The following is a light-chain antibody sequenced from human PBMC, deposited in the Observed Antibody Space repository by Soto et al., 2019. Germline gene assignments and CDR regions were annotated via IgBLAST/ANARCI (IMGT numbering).Light chain of an antibody. J-gene: IGLJ2*01. V-gene: IGLV1-40*01. Sequence: QAVLTQPPSVSGAPGLRVTISCTGSGSNIGAGYDVHWYQQVPGTAPKLLIYDDTKRPSGVPDRFSGSKSGTSASLAISGLQPEDEADYYCQSYDGSLSGSIFGGGTKLTVL. CDR1: GSNIGAGYD. CDR2: DDT. CDR3: QSYDGSLSGSI.